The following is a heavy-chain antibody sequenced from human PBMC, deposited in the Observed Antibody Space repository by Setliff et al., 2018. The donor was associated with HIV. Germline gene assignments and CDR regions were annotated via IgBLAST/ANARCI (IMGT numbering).Heavy chain of an antibody. Sequence: ASVKVSCKASGYTFTDDFMHWVRQAPGQGLEWMGRINPKTGDTKYKQKFQGRVTMARDASINTAYRELSSLTSDDTAVYYCARDINRGGYSDSSPHGFWGQGPLFTVSS. CDR1: GYTFTDDF. D-gene: IGHD3-22*01. CDR2: INPKTGDT. V-gene: IGHV1-2*06. CDR3: ARDINRGGYSDSSPHGF. J-gene: IGHJ4*02.